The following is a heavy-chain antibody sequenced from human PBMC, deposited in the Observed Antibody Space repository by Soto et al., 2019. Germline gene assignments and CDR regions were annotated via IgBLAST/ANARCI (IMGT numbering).Heavy chain of an antibody. CDR1: GITFISYW. V-gene: IGHV3-74*03. D-gene: IGHD1-26*01. CDR2: INGDGSTP. J-gene: IGHJ4*02. CDR3: ARGSVGANFDY. Sequence: EGQLVESGGGLVQPGGSLRLSCAASGITFISYWMHWVRQVPGKGLVWVAHINGDGSTPTYADSVKGRFTSSRDNTKSTLDLQMNGVRAEDTAVYDCARGSVGANFDYWGQGTLVTVSS.